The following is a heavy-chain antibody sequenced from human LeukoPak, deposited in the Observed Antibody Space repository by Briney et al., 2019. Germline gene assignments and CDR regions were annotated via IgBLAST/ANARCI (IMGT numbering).Heavy chain of an antibody. CDR1: GGSISSGDYY. D-gene: IGHD3-22*01. Sequence: PSETLSLTCTVSGGSISSGDYYWSWIRQPPGKGLEWIGYIYYSGSTYYSPSLKSRVTISVDTSKNQFSLKLSSVTAADTAVYYCARGQRNYYDSSGLDAFDIWGQGTMVTVSS. J-gene: IGHJ3*02. V-gene: IGHV4-30-4*01. CDR2: IYYSGST. CDR3: ARGQRNYYDSSGLDAFDI.